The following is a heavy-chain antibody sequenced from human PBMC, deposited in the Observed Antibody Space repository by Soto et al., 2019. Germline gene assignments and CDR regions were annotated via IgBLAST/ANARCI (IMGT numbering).Heavy chain of an antibody. CDR3: AHKETTDHAFDY. CDR2: IYWDDDK. J-gene: IGHJ4*02. D-gene: IGHD4-17*01. V-gene: IGHV2-5*02. Sequence: QITLKESGPPLVKPTQTLTLTCTLSGFSLSTSGVGVGWLRQPPGKALEWLALIYWDDDKRYSPSLKSRLTITKDTSKNQVVLTMTNMDPVDTATYYCAHKETTDHAFDYWGQGTLVTVSS. CDR1: GFSLSTSGVG.